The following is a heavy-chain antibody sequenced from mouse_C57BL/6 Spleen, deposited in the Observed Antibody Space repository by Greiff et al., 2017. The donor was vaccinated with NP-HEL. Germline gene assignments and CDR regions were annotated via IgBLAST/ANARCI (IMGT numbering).Heavy chain of an antibody. CDR1: GFSLTSYG. J-gene: IGHJ4*01. V-gene: IGHV2-2*01. Sequence: QVQLKQSGPGLVQPSQSLSITCTVSGFSLTSYGVHWVRQSPGKGLEWLGVLWSGGSTDYNAAFISSLSISKDNSKSQVFFKMNRLQADDTAIYYCARNLGNYYAMDYWGQGTSVTVSS. CDR3: ARNLGNYYAMDY. CDR2: LWSGGST.